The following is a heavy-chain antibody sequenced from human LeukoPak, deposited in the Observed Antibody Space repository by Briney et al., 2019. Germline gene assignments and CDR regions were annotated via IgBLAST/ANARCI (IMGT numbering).Heavy chain of an antibody. D-gene: IGHD3-3*01. Sequence: GGSLRLSCAVSGFTVNSNYMSWVRQAPGKGLEWVSIIYSDGTTYYADSVKGRVTTSRDKSRDTLYLQMNSLRAEDTAVYHCAKDGILYYDSWSDYSAHYYYMDVWGKGTTVTVSS. J-gene: IGHJ6*03. CDR1: GFTVNSNY. CDR2: IYSDGTT. CDR3: AKDGILYYDSWSDYSAHYYYMDV. V-gene: IGHV3-53*05.